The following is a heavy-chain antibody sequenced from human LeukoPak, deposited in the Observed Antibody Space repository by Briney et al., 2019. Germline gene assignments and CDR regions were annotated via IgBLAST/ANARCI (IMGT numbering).Heavy chain of an antibody. J-gene: IGHJ4*02. Sequence: GGSLRLSCAASTFTFSSYAMSWVRQAPGKGLEWVSAISAGADSTYYADSVQGRFTISRDNSKNTLFLQMSGLRAEDTAVYFCARGAYGDYDYWGQGTLVTVSS. D-gene: IGHD4-17*01. V-gene: IGHV3-23*01. CDR2: ISAGADST. CDR3: ARGAYGDYDY. CDR1: TFTFSSYA.